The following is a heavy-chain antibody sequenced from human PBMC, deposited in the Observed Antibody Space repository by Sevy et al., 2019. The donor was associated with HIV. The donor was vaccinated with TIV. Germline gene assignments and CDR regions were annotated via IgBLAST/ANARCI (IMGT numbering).Heavy chain of an antibody. V-gene: IGHV3-7*01. D-gene: IGHD4-17*01. CDR2: IKQDGSEK. CDR3: ARDWDDDFDHRRASYYYFYGMDV. CDR1: GFTFSIYW. Sequence: GGSLRLSCAASGFTFSIYWMTWVRQAPGKGLEWVANIKQDGSEKYYVDSVKGRFTIYRDNAKNSLYLQMNILRADDTVVYYGARDWDDDFDHRRASYYYFYGMDVWGQGTTVTVSS. J-gene: IGHJ6*02.